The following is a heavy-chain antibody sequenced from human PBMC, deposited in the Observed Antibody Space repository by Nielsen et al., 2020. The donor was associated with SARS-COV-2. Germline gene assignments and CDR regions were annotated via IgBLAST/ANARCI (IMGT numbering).Heavy chain of an antibody. V-gene: IGHV4-59*08. CDR1: GGSISSCY. Sequence: SETLSLTCTVSGGSISSCYWSWIRQPPGKGLEWIGYIYYSGSTNYNPSLKSRVTISVDTSKNQFSLKLSSVTAADTAVYYCARGDTYYYDTPGLDYWGQGTLVTVSS. D-gene: IGHD3-22*01. CDR3: ARGDTYYYDTPGLDY. CDR2: IYYSGST. J-gene: IGHJ4*02.